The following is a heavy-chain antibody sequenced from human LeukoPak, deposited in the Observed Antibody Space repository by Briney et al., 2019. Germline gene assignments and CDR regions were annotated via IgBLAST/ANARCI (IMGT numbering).Heavy chain of an antibody. CDR1: GYTFTGYY. CDR3: ARGSGDGYNYHSEVSDDAFDI. CDR2: INPNSGGT. V-gene: IGHV1-2*02. Sequence: GASVKVSCKASGYTFTGYYMHWVRQAPGQGLEWMGWINPNSGGTNYAQKFQGRVTMTRDTSNSTAYMELSRLRSDDTAVYYCARGSGDGYNYHSEVSDDAFDIWGQGTMVTVSS. D-gene: IGHD5-24*01. J-gene: IGHJ3*02.